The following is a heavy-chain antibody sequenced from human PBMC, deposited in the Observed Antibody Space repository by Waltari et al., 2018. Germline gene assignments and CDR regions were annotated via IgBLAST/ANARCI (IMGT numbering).Heavy chain of an antibody. D-gene: IGHD2-2*01. CDR1: GFPFSSYG. CDR2: IWYDVSNK. V-gene: IGHV3-33*01. Sequence: QLQLVESGGGVVQPGWSLRLSCAASGFPFSSYGLNWVRQAPGKGLEWVAVIWYDVSNKYYADSVKGRFTISRDNSKNTLYLQMNSLRAEDTAVYYCASSCSSTSCVGAGFDYWGQGTLVTVSS. J-gene: IGHJ4*02. CDR3: ASSCSSTSCVGAGFDY.